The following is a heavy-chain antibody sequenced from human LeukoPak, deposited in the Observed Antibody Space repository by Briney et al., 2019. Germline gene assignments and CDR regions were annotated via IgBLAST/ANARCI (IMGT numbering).Heavy chain of an antibody. D-gene: IGHD5-24*01. V-gene: IGHV3-30-3*01. CDR3: ARDASGWLQFFRFDY. CDR1: GFTFSDFH. Sequence: GGSLRLSCVVSGFTFSDFHMSWLRQAPGKGLEWVAVISYDGSNKYYADSVKGRFTISRDNSKNTLYLQMNSLRAEDTAVYYCARDASGWLQFFRFDYWGQGTLVTVSS. J-gene: IGHJ4*02. CDR2: ISYDGSNK.